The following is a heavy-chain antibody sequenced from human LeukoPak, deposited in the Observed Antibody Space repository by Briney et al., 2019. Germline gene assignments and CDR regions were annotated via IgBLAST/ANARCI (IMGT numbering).Heavy chain of an antibody. CDR2: IIPILGIA. V-gene: IGHV1-69*02. Sequence: ASVKVSCKASGGTFSSYTISWVRQAPGQGLEWMGRIIPILGIANYAQKFQGRVTIAADKSTSTAYMELSSLRSEDTAVYYCARENSGSYYADWGQGTLVTVSS. D-gene: IGHD1-26*01. CDR3: ARENSGSYYAD. CDR1: GGTFSSYT. J-gene: IGHJ4*02.